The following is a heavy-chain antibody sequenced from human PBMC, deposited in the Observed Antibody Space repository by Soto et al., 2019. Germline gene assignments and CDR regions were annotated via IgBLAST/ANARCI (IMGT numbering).Heavy chain of an antibody. D-gene: IGHD3-3*01. Sequence: VSLRLSCAASGFTFSNAWMSWVRQAPGKGLEWVGRIKSKTDGGTTDYAAPVKGRFTISRDDSKNTLYLQMNSLKTEDTAVYYCTTDPSITIFGVVIEDYYGMDVWGQGTTVTVSS. CDR2: IKSKTDGGTT. V-gene: IGHV3-15*01. J-gene: IGHJ6*02. CDR1: GFTFSNAW. CDR3: TTDPSITIFGVVIEDYYGMDV.